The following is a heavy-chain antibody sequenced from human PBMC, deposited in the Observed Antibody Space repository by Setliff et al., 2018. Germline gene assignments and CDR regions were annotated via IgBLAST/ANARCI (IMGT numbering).Heavy chain of an antibody. CDR1: GYTFTNYG. Sequence: RASVKVSCKASGYTFTNYGINWVRQAPGQRLEWVGWISAYNGDTNYAQKFQGRFTISREDTRNSLYLQMNSLSAGDSTVYYCVRVGYGGNPWYFDLWGRGTLVTVSS. J-gene: IGHJ2*01. CDR2: ISAYNGDT. D-gene: IGHD5-12*01. V-gene: IGHV1-18*01. CDR3: VRVGYGGNPWYFDL.